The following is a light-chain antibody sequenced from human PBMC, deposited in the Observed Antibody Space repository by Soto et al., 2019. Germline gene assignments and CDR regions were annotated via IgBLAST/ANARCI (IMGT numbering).Light chain of an antibody. CDR1: QSISSY. Sequence: DIHMTQSPSSLSASVGYRFTITCRASQSISSYLNWYQQKPGKAPKLLIYAASSLQSGVPSRFSGSGSGTEFTLTISSLQPDDFATYYCQQYNSYAWTFGQGTKVDIK. V-gene: IGKV1-39*01. J-gene: IGKJ1*01. CDR2: AAS. CDR3: QQYNSYAWT.